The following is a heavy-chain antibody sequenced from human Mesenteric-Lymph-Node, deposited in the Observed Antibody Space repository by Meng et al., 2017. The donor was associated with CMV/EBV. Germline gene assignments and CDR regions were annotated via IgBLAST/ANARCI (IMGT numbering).Heavy chain of an antibody. V-gene: IGHV4-34*01. CDR3: ARGGGYSGYGANY. Sequence: CVVYGGSFSGYYWSWIRQSPGKGLEWIGEINHSGSTNYSPSLKSRVTISVDTSKNQFSLKLSSVTAADTAVYYCARGGGYSGYGANYWGQGTLVTVSS. D-gene: IGHD5-12*01. CDR1: GGSFSGYY. J-gene: IGHJ4*02. CDR2: INHSGST.